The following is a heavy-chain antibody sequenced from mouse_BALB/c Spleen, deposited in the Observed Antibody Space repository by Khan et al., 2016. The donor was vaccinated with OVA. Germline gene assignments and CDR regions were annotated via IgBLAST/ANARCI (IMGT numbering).Heavy chain of an antibody. CDR1: GYTFTSYT. CDR3: VRDRAYYRSDGWFAY. Sequence: QVQLQQSGAELARPGASVKMSCKASGYTFTSYTIHWIKLRPGQGLEWIGYINPSNGYTNYNQKFKDKATLTADKSSTTAYMQLSSLTSDDSAVYNYVRDRAYYRSDGWFAYWGQGTLVTVSA. D-gene: IGHD2-14*01. CDR2: INPSNGYT. V-gene: IGHV1-4*01. J-gene: IGHJ3*01.